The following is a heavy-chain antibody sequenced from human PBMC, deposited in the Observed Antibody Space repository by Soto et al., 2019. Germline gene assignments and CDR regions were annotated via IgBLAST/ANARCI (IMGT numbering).Heavy chain of an antibody. Sequence: EVQLLESGGGLVQPGGSLRLSCAASGFTFSIYDMSWVRQAPGKGLEWVSAITGSGYGTYYADSVKGWFTISRDNSKNKLYLQMNSLRAEDTAVYYCARDRIGSGWSLDSWGQGTLVTVSS. V-gene: IGHV3-23*01. CDR2: ITGSGYGT. J-gene: IGHJ4*02. CDR3: ARDRIGSGWSLDS. CDR1: GFTFSIYD. D-gene: IGHD6-19*01.